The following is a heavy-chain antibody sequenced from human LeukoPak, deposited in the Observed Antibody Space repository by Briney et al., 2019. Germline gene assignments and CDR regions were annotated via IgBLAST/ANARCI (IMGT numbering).Heavy chain of an antibody. D-gene: IGHD3-22*01. CDR1: GGSISSGSYY. CDR2: IYTSGST. CDR3: ARESRYYYDTSGYTFDY. Sequence: SETLSLTCTVSGGSISSGSYYWSWIRQPAGKGLEWIGRIYTSGSTNYNPSLKSRVSMSVDTSKNQFSLRLRSVTAADTAVYYCARESRYYYDTSGYTFDYRGQGILVTVSS. J-gene: IGHJ4*02. V-gene: IGHV4-61*02.